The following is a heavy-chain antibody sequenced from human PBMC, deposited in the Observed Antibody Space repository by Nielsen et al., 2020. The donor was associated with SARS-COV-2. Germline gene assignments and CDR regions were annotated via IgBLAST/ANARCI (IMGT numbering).Heavy chain of an antibody. J-gene: IGHJ4*02. CDR1: GFTFSSYW. CDR3: AREYDYGDY. V-gene: IGHV3-48*01. D-gene: IGHD2-8*01. CDR2: ISSSSTI. Sequence: GGSLRLSCAASGFTFSSYWMNWVRQAPGKGLEWVSYISSSSTIYYADSVKGRFTISRDNAKNSLYLQMNSLRAEDTAVYYCAREYDYGDYWGQGTLVTVSS.